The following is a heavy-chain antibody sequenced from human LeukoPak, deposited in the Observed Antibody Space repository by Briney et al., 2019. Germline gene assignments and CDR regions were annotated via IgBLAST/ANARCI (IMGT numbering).Heavy chain of an antibody. CDR1: GGSISSYY. CDR2: IYYSGST. Sequence: PSETLSLTCTVSGGSISSYYWSWIRQPPGKGLEWIGYIYYSGSTNYNPSLKSRVTISVDTSKNQFSLKLSSVTAADTAVYYCARATARYYDFWSGAGSYGMDVWGQGTTVTVSS. D-gene: IGHD3-3*01. CDR3: ARATARYYDFWSGAGSYGMDV. V-gene: IGHV4-59*01. J-gene: IGHJ6*02.